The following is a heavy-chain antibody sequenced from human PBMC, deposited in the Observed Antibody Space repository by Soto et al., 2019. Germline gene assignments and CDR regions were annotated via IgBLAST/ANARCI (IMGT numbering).Heavy chain of an antibody. Sequence: QVQLVESGGGVVQPGRSLRLSCAASGFTFSSYGMHWVRQAPGKGLEWVAVIWYDGSNKYYADSVKGRFTISRDNSKNTLYLQMNSLRAEDTAVYYCARERYCRGGSCYSGAGYLDYWGQGTLVTVSS. CDR1: GFTFSSYG. V-gene: IGHV3-33*01. J-gene: IGHJ4*02. CDR2: IWYDGSNK. CDR3: ARERYCRGGSCYSGAGYLDY. D-gene: IGHD2-15*01.